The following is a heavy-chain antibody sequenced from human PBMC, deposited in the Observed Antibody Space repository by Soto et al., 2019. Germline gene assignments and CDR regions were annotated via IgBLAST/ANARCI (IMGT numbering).Heavy chain of an antibody. D-gene: IGHD1-26*01. Sequence: SETLSLTCNGSGGSIRSYYWSWIRQPAGKPLEWIGRIYTTGSTNYNPSLKSRVTMSIDTSKSQFSLKVSSVTAADTAVYYCAREGASGFGMDVWGQGTTVTVSS. CDR3: AREGASGFGMDV. J-gene: IGHJ6*02. CDR2: IYTTGST. CDR1: GGSIRSYY. V-gene: IGHV4-4*07.